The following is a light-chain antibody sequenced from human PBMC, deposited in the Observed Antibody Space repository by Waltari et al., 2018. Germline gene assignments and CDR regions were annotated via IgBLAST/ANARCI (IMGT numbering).Light chain of an antibody. CDR3: CSYAGTPRVV. V-gene: IGLV2-23*02. Sequence: QSALTQPASVSGSPGQSITISCTGTNNDIGSYNLVSWYQQHPGKAPKVIIFEVNKRPSGVSNRCSGSKSDNTASLTVSGLHPEDEADYYCCSYAGTPRVVFGGGTKLTVL. CDR2: EVN. J-gene: IGLJ2*01. CDR1: NNDIGSYNL.